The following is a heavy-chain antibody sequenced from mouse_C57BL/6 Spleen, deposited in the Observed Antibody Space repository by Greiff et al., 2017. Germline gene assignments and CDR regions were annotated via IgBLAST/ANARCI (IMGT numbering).Heavy chain of an antibody. Sequence: EVQLQQSGAELVRPGASVKLSCTASGFNIKDDYMHWVKQRPEQGLEWIGWIDPENGDTEYASKFQGKATITADTSSNTAYLQLSSLTSEDTAVYYCTGSSYGNYAMDYWGQGTSVTVSS. CDR2: IDPENGDT. CDR3: TGSSYGNYAMDY. V-gene: IGHV14-4*01. J-gene: IGHJ4*01. D-gene: IGHD1-1*01. CDR1: GFNIKDDY.